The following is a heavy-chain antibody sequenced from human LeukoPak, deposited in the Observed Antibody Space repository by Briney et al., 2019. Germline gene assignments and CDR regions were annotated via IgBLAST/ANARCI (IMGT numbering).Heavy chain of an antibody. CDR1: GYTFTIYG. CDR3: ARDPRPPGGSYVY. J-gene: IGHJ4*02. CDR2: INTYNGNT. Sequence: AAGKLSCKASGYTFTIYGIRWGRQRPGQGLGWMGWINTYNGNTNYAQKLQGRVTMTTDTSTSTAYMELRSLRSDDTAVYYCARDPRPPGGSYVYWGQGTLVTVSS. V-gene: IGHV1-18*01. D-gene: IGHD1-26*01.